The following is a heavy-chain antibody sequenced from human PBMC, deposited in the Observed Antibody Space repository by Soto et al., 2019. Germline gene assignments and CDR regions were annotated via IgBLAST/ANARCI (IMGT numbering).Heavy chain of an antibody. D-gene: IGHD3-10*01. V-gene: IGHV4-59*01. CDR2: IYYSGST. J-gene: IGHJ4*02. CDR3: ARSVGGSNVNFDY. CDR1: GCSISSYY. Sequence: SETLSLTCPFSGCSISSYYWSWIRQPPGKGLEWIGYIYYSGSTNYNPSLKSRVTISVDTSKNQFSLKLSSVTAADTAVYYCARSVGGSNVNFDYWGQGTLVTVSS.